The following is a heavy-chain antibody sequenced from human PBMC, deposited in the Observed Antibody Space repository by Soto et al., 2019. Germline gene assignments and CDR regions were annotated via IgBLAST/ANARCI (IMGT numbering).Heavy chain of an antibody. J-gene: IGHJ4*02. D-gene: IGHD4-17*01. CDR1: GITFTNAW. CDR3: TTDPGDYEDF. CDR2: IKNKVDGGTT. V-gene: IGHV3-15*01. Sequence: EVRLVESGGDLVKPGGCLRLSCAASGITFTNAWMSWVRQAPGKGLEWVGRIKNKVDGGTTDYAAPVRGRFTISRDDSKSTLFLQMNSLETEDTAVYYCTTDPGDYEDFWGQGTLVTVSS.